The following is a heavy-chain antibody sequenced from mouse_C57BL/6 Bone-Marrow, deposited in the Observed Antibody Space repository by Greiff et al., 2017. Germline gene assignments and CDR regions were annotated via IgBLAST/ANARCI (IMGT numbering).Heavy chain of an antibody. V-gene: IGHV1-63*01. D-gene: IGHD2-4*01. CDR2: IYPGGGYT. CDR3: ARGDYDYDYYAMDY. J-gene: IGHJ4*01. Sequence: VQVVESGAELVRPGTSVKMSCKASGYTFTNYWIGWAKQRPGHGLAWIGDIYPGGGYTNYNEKFKGKATLTADKSSSTAYMQFSSLTSEDSAIYYCARGDYDYDYYAMDYWGQGTSVTVSS. CDR1: GYTFTNYW.